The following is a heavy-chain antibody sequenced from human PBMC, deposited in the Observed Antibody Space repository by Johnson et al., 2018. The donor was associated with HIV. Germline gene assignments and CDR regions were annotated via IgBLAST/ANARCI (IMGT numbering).Heavy chain of an antibody. CDR2: ISYDGSNK. CDR3: ARGPSVVTLHAFDL. D-gene: IGHD4-23*01. CDR1: GFTVSSNY. V-gene: IGHV3-30-3*01. Sequence: QVQLVESGGGLVQPGRSLRLSCAASGFTVSSNYMSWVRQAPGKGLEWVAVISYDGSNKYYADSVKGRFTISRDNSKNTLHLQMNSLSAEDTAVYYCARGPSVVTLHAFDLWGQGTLVTVSS. J-gene: IGHJ3*01.